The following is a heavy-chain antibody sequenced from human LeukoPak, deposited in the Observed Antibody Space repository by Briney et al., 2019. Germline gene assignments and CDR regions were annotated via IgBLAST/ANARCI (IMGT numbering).Heavy chain of an antibody. CDR2: INHNGNVN. Sequence: GGSLRLSCAASGFTFSSYWMNWARQAPGKGLEWVASINHNGNVNYYVDSVKGRFTISRDNSKSTLCLQMNSLRAEDTAVYYCARALTTLTYEGYWGQGTLVTVSS. CDR1: GFTFSSYW. J-gene: IGHJ4*02. V-gene: IGHV3-7*03. CDR3: ARALTTLTYEGY. D-gene: IGHD1-1*01.